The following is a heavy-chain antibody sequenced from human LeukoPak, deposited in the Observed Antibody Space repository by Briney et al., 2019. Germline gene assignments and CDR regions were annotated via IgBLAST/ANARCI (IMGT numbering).Heavy chain of an antibody. CDR3: ARAVTVVTRGGLVFDY. J-gene: IGHJ4*02. D-gene: IGHD2-21*02. Sequence: GGSLRLSCAASGFTFTSYSMNWVRPAPGKGLEWVSYISSSSNTIYYADSVKGRFTISRDNAKNSLFLQMNSLRDEDTSAYYCARAVTVVTRGGLVFDYWGQGTLVTVSS. CDR1: GFTFTSYS. V-gene: IGHV3-48*02. CDR2: ISSSSNTI.